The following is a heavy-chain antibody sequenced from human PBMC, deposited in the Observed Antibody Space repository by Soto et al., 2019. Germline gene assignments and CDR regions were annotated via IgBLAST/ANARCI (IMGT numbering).Heavy chain of an antibody. V-gene: IGHV3-23*01. D-gene: IGHD2-2*01. CDR2: ISGSGGST. Sequence: GGSLRLSXAASGFTFSSYAMSWVRQAPGKGLEWVSAISGSGGSTYYADSVKGRFTISRDNSKNTLYLQMNSLRAEDTAVYYCAKHIVVVPAATGLDYWGQGTLVTVSS. CDR1: GFTFSSYA. CDR3: AKHIVVVPAATGLDY. J-gene: IGHJ4*02.